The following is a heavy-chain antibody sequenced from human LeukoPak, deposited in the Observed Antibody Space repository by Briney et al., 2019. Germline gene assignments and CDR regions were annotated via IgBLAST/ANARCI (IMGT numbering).Heavy chain of an antibody. J-gene: IGHJ4*02. CDR1: GGSISSYY. V-gene: IGHV4-59*01. Sequence: SETLSLTCTVSGGSISSYYWSWIRQPPGKGLEWIGYIYYSGSTNYNPSLKSRVTISVDTSKNQFSLKLSSVTAADTAVYYCARLWGNYDSSGYWGQGTLVTVSS. CDR2: IYYSGST. D-gene: IGHD3-22*01. CDR3: ARLWGNYDSSGY.